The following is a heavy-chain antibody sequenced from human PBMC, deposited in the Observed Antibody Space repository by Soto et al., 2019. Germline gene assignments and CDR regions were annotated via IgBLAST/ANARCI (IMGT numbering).Heavy chain of an antibody. V-gene: IGHV6-1*01. Sequence: SQTLFRAYAITGDSGASNSAGWSWVRQSPARGLEWLGRTYYRSKWYFEYAVSVRGRITINPDTSKNQYSLQLNSVTPEDPAVYLGARGEQYSGRIFVCWSQGTLVTVSS. CDR3: ARGEQYSGRIFVC. CDR2: TYYRSKWYF. CDR1: GDSGASNSAG. J-gene: IGHJ4*01. D-gene: IGHD1-26*01.